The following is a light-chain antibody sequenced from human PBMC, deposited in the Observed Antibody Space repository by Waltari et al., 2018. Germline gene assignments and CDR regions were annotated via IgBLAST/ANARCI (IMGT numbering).Light chain of an antibody. J-gene: IGKJ1*01. CDR3: QHNLRLPVT. V-gene: IGKV3-20*01. CDR1: QSVGRS. CDR2: GAS. Sequence: EIVLTQSPGTLSLSPGARATLSRRASQSVGRSLVWYQQKPGQAPRLLIYGASTRATGIPDRFSGSGSGTDFSLTVSRLEPEDFGLYYCQHNLRLPVTFGQGTKVEIK.